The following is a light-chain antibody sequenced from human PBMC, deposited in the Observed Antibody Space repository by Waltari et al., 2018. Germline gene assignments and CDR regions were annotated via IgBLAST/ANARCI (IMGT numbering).Light chain of an antibody. J-gene: IGKJ1*01. CDR3: QQYNDWRRT. CDR2: GAS. CDR1: QSVSSN. V-gene: IGKV3-15*01. Sequence: EIVMTQSPATLPVSPGARATLSCRASQSVSSNLAWYQQKLGQAPRLVIYGASIRCTASPDRFSGSWCGTEFTLTSSSMQSEDFAVYYCQQYNDWRRTFGQGTKVEIK.